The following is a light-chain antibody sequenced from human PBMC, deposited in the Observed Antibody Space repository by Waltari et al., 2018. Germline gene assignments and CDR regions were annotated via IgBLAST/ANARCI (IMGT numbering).Light chain of an antibody. CDR1: RSNIGAGYD. Sequence: QSVLTQPPSVSGAPGQRVTISCTGSRSNIGAGYDVHGYQQLPGTAPKLLIYCNSNRPSGVPDRFSGSKSGTSASLAITGLQAEDEADYYCQSYDSSLSGVFGGGTKLTVL. CDR2: CNS. CDR3: QSYDSSLSGV. V-gene: IGLV1-40*01. J-gene: IGLJ2*01.